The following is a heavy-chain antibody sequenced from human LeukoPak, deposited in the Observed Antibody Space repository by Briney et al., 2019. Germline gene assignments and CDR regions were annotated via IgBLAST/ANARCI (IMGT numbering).Heavy chain of an antibody. CDR2: ISSSSSYI. CDR1: GFTFSSYS. D-gene: IGHD3-16*02. CDR3: ARSDGYDYVWGSYRNFDY. J-gene: IGHJ4*02. V-gene: IGHV3-21*01. Sequence: GGSLRLSCAASGFTFSSYSMNWVRQAPGKGLEWVSSISSSSSYIYYADSVKGRFTISRDKAKNSLYLQMNSLRAEDTAVYYCARSDGYDYVWGSYRNFDYWGQGTLVTVSS.